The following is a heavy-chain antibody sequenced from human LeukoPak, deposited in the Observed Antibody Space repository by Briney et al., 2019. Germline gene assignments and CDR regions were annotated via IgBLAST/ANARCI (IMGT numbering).Heavy chain of an antibody. Sequence: GRSLRLSCAASGFTFSSYAMHWVRQAPGKGLEWVAVISYDGSNKYYADSVKGRFTISRDNSKNTLYLQMNSLRAEDTAVYYCARASFGVIVGPDYWGQGTLVTVSS. D-gene: IGHD3-3*01. V-gene: IGHV3-30-3*01. CDR1: GFTFSSYA. CDR2: ISYDGSNK. CDR3: ARASFGVIVGPDY. J-gene: IGHJ4*02.